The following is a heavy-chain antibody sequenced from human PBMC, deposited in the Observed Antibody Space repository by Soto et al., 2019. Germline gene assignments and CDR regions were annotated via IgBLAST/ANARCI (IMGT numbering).Heavy chain of an antibody. CDR1: GGSFSGYY. D-gene: IGHD3-10*01. J-gene: IGHJ3*02. Sequence: PSETLSLTCAVYGGSFSGYYWSWIRQPPGKGLEWIGEINHSGSTNYNPSLKSRVTISVDTSKNQFSLKLSSVTAADTAVYYCARGGIPYYYGSGSSNAFDIWGQGTMGTVAS. CDR3: ARGGIPYYYGSGSSNAFDI. V-gene: IGHV4-34*01. CDR2: INHSGST.